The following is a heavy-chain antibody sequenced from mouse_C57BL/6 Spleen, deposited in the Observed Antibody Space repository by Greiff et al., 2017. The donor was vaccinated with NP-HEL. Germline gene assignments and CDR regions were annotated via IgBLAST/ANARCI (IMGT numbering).Heavy chain of an antibody. CDR1: GYTFTSYW. CDR2: IYPSDSET. Sequence: VQLQQPGAELVRPGSSVKLSCKASGYTFTSYWMDWVKQRPGQGLEWIGNIYPSDSETHYNQKFKDKATLTVDKSSSTAYMQLSSLTSEDSAVYYCARSGSNYDYAVDYWGQGTSVTVSS. CDR3: ARSGSNYDYAVDY. D-gene: IGHD2-5*01. J-gene: IGHJ4*01. V-gene: IGHV1-61*01.